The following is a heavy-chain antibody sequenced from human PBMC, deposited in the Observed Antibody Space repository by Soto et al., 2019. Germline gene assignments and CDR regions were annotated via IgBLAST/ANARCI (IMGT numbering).Heavy chain of an antibody. CDR1: GFTFSSYG. D-gene: IGHD2-15*01. CDR3: AKVYCSGGSCYGNWFDP. J-gene: IGHJ5*02. V-gene: IGHV3-30*18. Sequence: QVQLVESGGGVVQPGRSLRLSCAASGFTFSSYGMHWVRQAPGKGLEGVAVISYDGSNKYYADSVKGRFTISRDNSKNTLYLQMNSLRAEDTAVYYCAKVYCSGGSCYGNWFDPWGQGTLVTVSS. CDR2: ISYDGSNK.